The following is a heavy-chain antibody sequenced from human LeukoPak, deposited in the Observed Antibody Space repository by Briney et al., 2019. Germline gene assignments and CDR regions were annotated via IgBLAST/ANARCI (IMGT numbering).Heavy chain of an antibody. CDR3: ARDGRLYCSGDYCYSYYFDY. CDR2: ISSSSTSK. J-gene: IGHJ4*02. D-gene: IGHD2-15*01. CDR1: GFTFSSYS. V-gene: IGHV3-21*01. Sequence: GGSLRLSCAASGFTFSSYSMDWVRQAPGKGLEWISSISSSSTSKYYADSVKGRFTISRDNAKNSLYLQMNSLRVEDTAVYYCARDGRLYCSGDYCYSYYFDYWAREAWSPSPQ.